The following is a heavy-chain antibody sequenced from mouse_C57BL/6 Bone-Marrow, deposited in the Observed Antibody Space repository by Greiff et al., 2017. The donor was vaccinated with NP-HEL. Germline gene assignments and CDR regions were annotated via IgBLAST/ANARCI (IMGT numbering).Heavy chain of an antibody. CDR1: GYTFTSYW. Sequence: QVQLQQPGAALVRPGTSVKLSCKASGYTFTSYWMHWVKQRPGQGLEWIGVIDPSDSYTNYNQKFKGKATLTVDTSSSTAYMQLSSLTSDDAAVYYCARMLPPFDYWGQGTTLTVSS. CDR3: ARMLPPFDY. J-gene: IGHJ2*01. V-gene: IGHV1-59*01. D-gene: IGHD2-12*01. CDR2: IDPSDSYT.